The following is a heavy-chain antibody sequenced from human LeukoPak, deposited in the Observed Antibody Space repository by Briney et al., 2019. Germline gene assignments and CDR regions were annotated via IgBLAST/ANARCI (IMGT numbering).Heavy chain of an antibody. CDR3: ARGRYCSADICSGGDAFDI. D-gene: IGHD2-15*01. V-gene: IGHV4-4*07. J-gene: IGHJ3*02. CDR2: VYTRGST. CDR1: GGSINNYY. Sequence: PSETLSLTCTISGGSINNYYWSWIRQPAGRGLEWIGRVYTRGSTNYNPSLKSRVTMSVDTSKNQFSLKLSSVTAADTAVYYCARGRYCSADICSGGDAFDIWGQGTMVSVSS.